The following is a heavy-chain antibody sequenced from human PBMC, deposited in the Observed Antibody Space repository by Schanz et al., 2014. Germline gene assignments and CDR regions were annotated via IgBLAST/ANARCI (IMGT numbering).Heavy chain of an antibody. V-gene: IGHV1-69*09. D-gene: IGHD3-22*01. CDR3: ARDKGNQLLLLY. J-gene: IGHJ4*02. CDR1: GYIFIGYY. CDR2: NIHVLGVT. Sequence: QVQLVQSGAEMKKPGASVKVSCKASGYIFIGYYIHWVRQAPGQGLEWMGRNIHVLGVTNYAQKFQGRLTITVDQSKTTAFMELSSLTSEDTALYYCARDKGNQLLLLYWGQGTLVSVSS.